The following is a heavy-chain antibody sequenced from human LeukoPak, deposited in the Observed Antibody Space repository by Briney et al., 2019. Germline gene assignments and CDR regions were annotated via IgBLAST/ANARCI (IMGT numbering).Heavy chain of an antibody. D-gene: IGHD6-13*01. CDR3: ARGGAAAGTWQEGNYYYYYGMDV. J-gene: IGHJ6*02. CDR2: ISSSGSTI. CDR1: GFTFSDYY. V-gene: IGHV3-11*01. Sequence: GGSLRLSCAASGFTFSDYYMSWIRQAPGKGLEWVSYISSSGSTIYYADPVKGRFTISRDNAKNSLYLQMNSLRAEDTAVYYCARGGAAAGTWQEGNYYYYYGMDVWGQGTTVTVSS.